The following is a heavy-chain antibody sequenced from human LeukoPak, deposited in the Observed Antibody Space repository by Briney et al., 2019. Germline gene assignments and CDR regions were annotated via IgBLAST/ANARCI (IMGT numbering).Heavy chain of an antibody. CDR1: GGSISSSSYY. V-gene: IGHV4-39*07. D-gene: IGHD1-26*01. CDR3: ARLYSGTYGGIYYYYYMEV. CDR2: IYYSGST. Sequence: SETLSLTCTVSGGSISSSSYYWGWIRQPPGKGLEWIGSIYYSGSTYYNPSLKSRVTISIDTSKNQFSLKLSSVTAADTAVYYCARLYSGTYGGIYYYYYMEVWGKGTTVTISS. J-gene: IGHJ6*03.